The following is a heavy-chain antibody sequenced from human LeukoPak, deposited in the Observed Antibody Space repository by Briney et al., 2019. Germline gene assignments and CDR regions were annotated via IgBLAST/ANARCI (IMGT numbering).Heavy chain of an antibody. J-gene: IGHJ4*02. V-gene: IGHV3-66*01. CDR3: ARGYSYVPIPDY. CDR1: GFTVSSNY. D-gene: IGHD5-18*01. CDR2: IYSGGST. Sequence: PGGSPRLSCAASGFTVSSNYMSWVRQAPGKGLEWVSVIYSGGSTYYADSVKGRFTISRDNSKNTLYLQMNSLRAEDTAVYYCARGYSYVPIPDYWGQGTLVTVSS.